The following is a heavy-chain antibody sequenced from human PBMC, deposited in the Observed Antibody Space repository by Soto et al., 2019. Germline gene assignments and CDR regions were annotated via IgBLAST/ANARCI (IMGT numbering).Heavy chain of an antibody. CDR3: ARGLVVTRLNFDY. V-gene: IGHV3-21*01. Sequence: EVQLVESGGGLVKPGGSLRLSCAASGFTFSSYSMNWVRQAPGKGLEWVSSISSSSSYIYYADSVKGRFTISRDNAKNSLYLQMNSLRGEDTAVYYCARGLVVTRLNFDYWGQGTLVTVSS. CDR2: ISSSSSYI. J-gene: IGHJ4*02. CDR1: GFTFSSYS. D-gene: IGHD2-21*01.